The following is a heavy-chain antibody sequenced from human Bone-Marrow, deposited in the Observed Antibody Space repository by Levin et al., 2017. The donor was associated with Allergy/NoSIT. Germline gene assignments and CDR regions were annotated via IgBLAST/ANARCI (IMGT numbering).Heavy chain of an antibody. CDR3: ARNRPETTRGY. CDR2: IYSGGGT. Sequence: TGGSLRLSCAASGVTVGNNHMTWLRHPPGKGLELVSLIYSGGGTYYADSVRGRFFISRDSSRNTVYLQMNSLRADDTAVYYCARNRPETTRGYWGQGTLVIVPS. D-gene: IGHD6-6*01. CDR1: GVTVGNNH. J-gene: IGHJ4*02. V-gene: IGHV3-66*01.